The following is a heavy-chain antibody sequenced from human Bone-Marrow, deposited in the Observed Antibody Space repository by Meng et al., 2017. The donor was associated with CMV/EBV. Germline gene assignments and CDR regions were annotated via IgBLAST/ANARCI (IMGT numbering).Heavy chain of an antibody. D-gene: IGHD6-13*01. CDR2: IIPILGIA. J-gene: IGHJ4*02. V-gene: IGHV1-69*04. CDR1: GGTFSSYT. Sequence: SVKVSCKASGGTFSSYTISWVRRAPGQGLEWMGRIIPILGIANYAQKFQGRVTITADKSTSTAYMELSSLRSEDTAVYYCARDAEYSSSPTGYWGQGTLVTVSS. CDR3: ARDAEYSSSPTGY.